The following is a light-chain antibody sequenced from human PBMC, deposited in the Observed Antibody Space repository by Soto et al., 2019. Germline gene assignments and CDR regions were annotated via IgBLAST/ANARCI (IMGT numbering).Light chain of an antibody. CDR3: QQYIRSPVT. J-gene: IGKJ1*01. Sequence: EIVLTQSPGTLSLSPGERATLSCGASQTTSTSYLAWYQQKPDQAPRLLIHGVSDRATGIPDRFSGSGSGTDFTLTISRLEPEDSAVYYCQQYIRSPVTFGQGTKVEIK. V-gene: IGKV3-20*01. CDR2: GVS. CDR1: QTTSTSY.